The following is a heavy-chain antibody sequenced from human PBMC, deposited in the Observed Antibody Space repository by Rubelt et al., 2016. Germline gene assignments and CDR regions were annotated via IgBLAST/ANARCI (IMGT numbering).Heavy chain of an antibody. D-gene: IGHD6-19*01. CDR2: LSGSGGDT. CDR1: NYA. J-gene: IGHJ4*02. Sequence: NYAMNWVRQAPGKGLEWVSALSGSGGDTFHADSVKGRFTISRDNSKNTPYLQMNSLRAEATAVYYCAKEHSGLYFLDDWGQGTLVTVSS. CDR3: AKEHSGLYFLDD. V-gene: IGHV3-23*01.